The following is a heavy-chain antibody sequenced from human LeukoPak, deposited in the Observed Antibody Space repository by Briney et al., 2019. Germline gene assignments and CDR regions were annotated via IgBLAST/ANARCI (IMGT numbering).Heavy chain of an antibody. V-gene: IGHV1-2*02. CDR2: INPNNGGT. CDR3: ARDGTTYYYDSIAYHV. CDR1: GYTFSDYH. Sequence: ASVKVSCRSSGYTFSDYHIHWVRQAPGQGLEWMGWINPNNGGTNYAQKFQGRVTITRDTPISTAYMELSRLRSDDTAVYYCARDGTTYYYDSIAYHVWGQGTLVTVSS. J-gene: IGHJ4*02. D-gene: IGHD3-22*01.